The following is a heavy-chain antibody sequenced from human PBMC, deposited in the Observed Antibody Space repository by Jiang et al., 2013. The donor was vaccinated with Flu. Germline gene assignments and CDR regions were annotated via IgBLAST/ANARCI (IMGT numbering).Heavy chain of an antibody. D-gene: IGHD3-3*01. J-gene: IGHJ4*02. V-gene: IGHV3-21*01. Sequence: LSCAASGFTFSSYSMNWVRQAPGKGLEWVSSISSSSSYIYYADSVKGRFTISRDNAKNSLYLQMNSLRAEDTAVYYCARYSYDFWSGYYFDYWGQGTLVTVSS. CDR2: ISSSSSYI. CDR1: GFTFSSYS. CDR3: ARYSYDFWSGYYFDY.